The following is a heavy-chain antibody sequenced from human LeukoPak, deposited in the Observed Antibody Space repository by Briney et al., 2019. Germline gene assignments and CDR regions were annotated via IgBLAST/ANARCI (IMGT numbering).Heavy chain of an antibody. Sequence: SETLSLTCTVSGGSISSGGYYWSWIRQHPGKGLEWIGYIYYSGSTYYNPSLKSRVTISVDTSKNQFSLKLSSVTAADTAVYYCARAQWLRTYYFDYWGQGTLVTVSS. V-gene: IGHV4-31*03. D-gene: IGHD5-12*01. CDR1: GGSISSGGYY. CDR3: ARAQWLRTYYFDY. J-gene: IGHJ4*02. CDR2: IYYSGST.